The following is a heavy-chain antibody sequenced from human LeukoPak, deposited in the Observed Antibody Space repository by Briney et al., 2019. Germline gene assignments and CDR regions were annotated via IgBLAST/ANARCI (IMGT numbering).Heavy chain of an antibody. D-gene: IGHD2-2*01. CDR1: GFTFSSYS. CDR2: ISSSSYI. CDR3: ARIPQCSSSSTSCHPEPSFYMYV. Sequence: TGGSLRLSCAASGFTFSSYSMNWVRQAPGKGLEWVSSISSSSYIYYADSVKGRFTISRDNAKNSLYLQMNSLRAEDTAVYYCARIPQCSSSSTSCHPEPSFYMYVWGKGTTVTVSS. J-gene: IGHJ6*03. V-gene: IGHV3-21*01.